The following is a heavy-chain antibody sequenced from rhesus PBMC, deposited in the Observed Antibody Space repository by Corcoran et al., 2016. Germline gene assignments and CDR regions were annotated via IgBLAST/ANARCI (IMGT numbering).Heavy chain of an antibody. Sequence: QVQLQESGPGLVKPSATLSLTCAVSGGSISGYFWNWIRHPPGKGLEWIGYIGCSSGTTHYHPSLKSRVTLSTDTSKNLFSLRLNSVTAAETAVYYCARNLEYCLGHGCYGLVFVHWGQGVLVTVSS. V-gene: IGHV4-165*02. CDR2: IGCSSGTT. CDR3: ARNLEYCLGHGCYGLVFVH. D-gene: IGHD2-21*01. CDR1: GGSISGYF. J-gene: IGHJ4*01.